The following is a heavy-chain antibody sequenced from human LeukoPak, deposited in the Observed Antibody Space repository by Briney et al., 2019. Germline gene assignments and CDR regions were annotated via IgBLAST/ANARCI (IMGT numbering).Heavy chain of an antibody. J-gene: IGHJ4*02. CDR2: IWYDGSNK. V-gene: IGHV3-33*01. Sequence: GGSLRLSCAASGFTFSSYGMHWVRQAPGKGLEWVAVIWYDGSNKYYADSVKGRFTISRDNSKNTLYLQMNSLRAEDTAVYCCARDCGITMVRGADYWGQGTLVTVSS. D-gene: IGHD3-10*01. CDR1: GFTFSSYG. CDR3: ARDCGITMVRGADY.